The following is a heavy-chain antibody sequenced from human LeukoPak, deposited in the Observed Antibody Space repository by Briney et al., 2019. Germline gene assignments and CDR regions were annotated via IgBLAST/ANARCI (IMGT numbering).Heavy chain of an antibody. J-gene: IGHJ6*03. CDR3: AKATRSYYMDV. CDR2: ISGTGGRT. Sequence: GGSLRLSCTASGFTFSSYAMNWVRQAPGKGLEWVSCISGTGGRTYYAESVKGRFTIARDNSKNTLDLQVNSLRADDTAVYYCAKATRSYYMDVWGKGTTVTVSS. D-gene: IGHD5-24*01. V-gene: IGHV3-23*01. CDR1: GFTFSSYA.